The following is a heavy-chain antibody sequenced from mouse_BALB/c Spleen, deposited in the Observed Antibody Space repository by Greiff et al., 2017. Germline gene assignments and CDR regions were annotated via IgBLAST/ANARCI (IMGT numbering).Heavy chain of an antibody. J-gene: IGHJ3*01. CDR1: GFSLTSYG. CDR2: IWAGGST. CDR3: ARATMITTSAWFAY. V-gene: IGHV2-9*02. Sequence: VKLMESGPGLVAPSQSLSITCTVSGFSLTSYGVHWVRQPPGKGLEWLGVIWAGGSTNYNSALMSRLSISKDNSKSQVFLKMNSLQTDDTAMYYCARATMITTSAWFAYWGQGTLVTVSA. D-gene: IGHD2-4*01.